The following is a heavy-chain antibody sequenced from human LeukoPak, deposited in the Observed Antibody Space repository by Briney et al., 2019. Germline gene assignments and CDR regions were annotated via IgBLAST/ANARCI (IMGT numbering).Heavy chain of an antibody. D-gene: IGHD6-13*01. Sequence: GGSLRLPCAASGFTFSSYWMHWVRQAPGKGLVWVSRINSDGSSTSYADSVKGRFTISRDNAKNTLYLQMNSLRAEDTAVYYCARDLVAAAGNNWFDPWGQGTLVTVSS. CDR1: GFTFSSYW. V-gene: IGHV3-74*01. CDR2: INSDGSST. J-gene: IGHJ5*02. CDR3: ARDLVAAAGNNWFDP.